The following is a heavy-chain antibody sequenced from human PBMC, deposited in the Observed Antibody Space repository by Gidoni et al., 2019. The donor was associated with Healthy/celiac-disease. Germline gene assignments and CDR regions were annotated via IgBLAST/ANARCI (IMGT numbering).Heavy chain of an antibody. V-gene: IGHV3-15*01. Sequence: EVQLVESGGGLVKPGGSLRRSCAASGFTFSNAWMSWVRQAPGKGLEWVGRIKSKTDGGTTDYAAPVKGRFTISRDDSKNTLYLQMNSLKTEDTAVYYCTTVHGYSSGWYVGYWGQGTLVTVSS. D-gene: IGHD6-19*01. J-gene: IGHJ4*02. CDR3: TTVHGYSSGWYVGY. CDR1: GFTFSNAW. CDR2: IKSKTDGGTT.